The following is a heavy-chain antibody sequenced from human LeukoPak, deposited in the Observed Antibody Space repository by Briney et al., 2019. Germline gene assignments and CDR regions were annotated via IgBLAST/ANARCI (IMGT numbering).Heavy chain of an antibody. Sequence: SETLSLTCTVSGGSISSYYWSWIRQPPGKGLEWIGYIYYSGGTNYNPSLKSRVTISVDTSKNQFSLKLSSVTAADTAVYYCARPGGFGSPPVFDIWGQGTMVTVSS. CDR1: GGSISSYY. CDR3: ARPGGFGSPPVFDI. D-gene: IGHD3-10*01. V-gene: IGHV4-59*08. J-gene: IGHJ3*02. CDR2: IYYSGGT.